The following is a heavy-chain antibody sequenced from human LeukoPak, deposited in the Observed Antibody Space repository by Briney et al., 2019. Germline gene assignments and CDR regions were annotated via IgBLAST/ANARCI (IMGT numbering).Heavy chain of an antibody. D-gene: IGHD2-15*01. Sequence: SVKVSCKASGGTFSSYTISWVRQAPGQGLEWMGRIIPMLGIANYAQKFQGRVTITADKSTSTAYMELSRLRSDDTAVYYCARGYCSGGTCYLVENWLDPWGQGTLVTVSS. CDR1: GGTFSSYT. CDR2: IIPMLGIA. J-gene: IGHJ5*02. CDR3: ARGYCSGGTCYLVENWLDP. V-gene: IGHV1-69*02.